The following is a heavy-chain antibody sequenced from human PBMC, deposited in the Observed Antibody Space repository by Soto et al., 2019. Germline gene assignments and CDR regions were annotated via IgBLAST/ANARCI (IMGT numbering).Heavy chain of an antibody. D-gene: IGHD6-13*01. Sequence: QLQLQESGSGLVKPSQTLSLTCAVSGGSISSDGYSWSWIRQPPGKGLEWIGYIYHSGSTYYNPSLKSRVTISVDRSKNQFSLKLLSVTAADTAVYYCASSHAGAHITAAVHWGQGTLVTVSS. J-gene: IGHJ4*02. CDR3: ASSHAGAHITAAVH. CDR2: IYHSGST. V-gene: IGHV4-30-2*01. CDR1: GGSISSDGYS.